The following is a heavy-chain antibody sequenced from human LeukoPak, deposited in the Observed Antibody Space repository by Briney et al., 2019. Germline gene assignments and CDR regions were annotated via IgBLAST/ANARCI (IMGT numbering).Heavy chain of an antibody. J-gene: IGHJ5*02. CDR1: GGTFSSYS. Sequence: ASLKVSCKASGGTFSSYSISWVRQAPGQGLEWMGGIIPIFGTANYAQKFQGRVTITADESTSTAYMELSSLRSEDTAVYYCARLTRDSSGYYLYWFDPWGQGTLVTVSS. V-gene: IGHV1-69*01. CDR3: ARLTRDSSGYYLYWFDP. CDR2: IIPIFGTA. D-gene: IGHD3-22*01.